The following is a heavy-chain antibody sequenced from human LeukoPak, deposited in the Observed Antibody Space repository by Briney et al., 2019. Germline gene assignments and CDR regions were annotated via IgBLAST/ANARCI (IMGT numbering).Heavy chain of an antibody. V-gene: IGHV1-18*01. CDR2: ISAYNGNT. J-gene: IGHJ4*02. CDR3: ARAGYSSGGKPGYFDY. D-gene: IGHD6-19*01. Sequence: ASVKVSCKASGYTFTSYGISWVRQAPGQGLEWMGWISAYNGNTNYAQKLQGRVTMTTAPSTSTAYMELRSLRSDDTAVYYCARAGYSSGGKPGYFDYWGQGTLVTVSS. CDR1: GYTFTSYG.